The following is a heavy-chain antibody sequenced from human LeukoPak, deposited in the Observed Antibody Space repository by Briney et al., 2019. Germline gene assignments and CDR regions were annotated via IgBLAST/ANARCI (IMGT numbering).Heavy chain of an antibody. D-gene: IGHD3-10*01. Sequence: ASVKVSCKASGYTFTSYAMNWVRQAPGQGLEWMGWINTNTGNPTYAQGFTGRFVFSLDTSVSTAYLQISSLKAEDTAVYYCARDNFPIITMVRGGLDAFDIWGQGTMVTVSS. CDR2: INTNTGNP. CDR3: ARDNFPIITMVRGGLDAFDI. V-gene: IGHV7-4-1*02. J-gene: IGHJ3*02. CDR1: GYTFTSYA.